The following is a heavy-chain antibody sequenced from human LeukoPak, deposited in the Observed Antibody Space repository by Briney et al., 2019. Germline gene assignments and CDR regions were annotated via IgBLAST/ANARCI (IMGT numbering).Heavy chain of an antibody. CDR1: GGSISSYS. D-gene: IGHD5-24*01. V-gene: IGHV4-59*05. J-gene: IGHJ4*02. Sequence: SETLSLTCTVSGGSISSYSWSWIRQPAGKGLEWIGSIYYSGSSFDNPALKSRVTISVDTSKNQFSLKLSSVTAADTAVYYCARHRSGWLQSSFDYWGQGTLVTVSS. CDR2: IYYSGSS. CDR3: ARHRSGWLQSSFDY.